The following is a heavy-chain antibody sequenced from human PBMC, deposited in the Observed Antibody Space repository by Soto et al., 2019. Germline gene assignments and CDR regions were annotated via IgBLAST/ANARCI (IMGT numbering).Heavy chain of an antibody. CDR3: ARQRDVSNSWIDS. CDR2: IKNDGSTT. J-gene: IGHJ5*01. D-gene: IGHD3-22*01. CDR1: GFTFSNYF. Sequence: GGSLRLSCAASGFTFSNYFMHWVRQVPGKGLLWVSRIKNDGSTTNYADSVKGRFIISRDNARNTLFLEMNSLTVEDTAVYYCARQRDVSNSWIDSWGLGTLVTVSX. V-gene: IGHV3-74*01.